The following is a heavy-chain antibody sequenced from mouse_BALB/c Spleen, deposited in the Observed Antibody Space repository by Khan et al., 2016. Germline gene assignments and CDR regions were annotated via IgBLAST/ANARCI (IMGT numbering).Heavy chain of an antibody. CDR1: GDSIPRGY. J-gene: IGHJ2*01. CDR3: ASHLQKYFAS. V-gene: IGHV3-8*02. D-gene: IGHD2-1*01. CDR2: LSYSCIT. Sequence: EVQLQESGPSLVKPSQTLYLTCSVTGDSIPRGYWNFTPKFPGNKLEYMGYLSYSCITYFNTSIISRISITRATSKNQYFLHLNSVTTEDASTYFCASHLQKYFASWAQGTTPPVSS.